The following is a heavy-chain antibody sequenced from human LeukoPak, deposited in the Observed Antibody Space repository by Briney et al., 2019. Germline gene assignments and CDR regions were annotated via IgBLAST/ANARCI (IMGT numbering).Heavy chain of an antibody. Sequence: PGGSLRLSCAVSGFTSGFTFSSRWMHWVRQAPGKGLVWVSLVKNDGTTNYADSVKGRFTVSRDNAKNTMYLQMNNPRVEDTALYFCHPLGYTSNWGQGTLVTVSS. CDR3: HPLGYTSN. CDR2: VKNDGTT. CDR1: GFTFSSRW. J-gene: IGHJ4*02. D-gene: IGHD6-19*01. V-gene: IGHV3-74*01.